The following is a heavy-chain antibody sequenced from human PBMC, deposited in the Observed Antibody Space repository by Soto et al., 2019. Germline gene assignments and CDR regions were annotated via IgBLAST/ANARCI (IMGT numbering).Heavy chain of an antibody. Sequence: PSETLSLTCTVSGGSISSSSYYWGWIRQPPGKGLEWIGSIYYSGSTYYNPSLKSRVTISVDTSKNQFSLKLTSVTAADTAVYYCPSRGYSSGWTFDYWGQGTLVTVSS. V-gene: IGHV4-39*01. D-gene: IGHD6-19*01. CDR2: IYYSGST. CDR3: PSRGYSSGWTFDY. CDR1: GGSISSSSYY. J-gene: IGHJ4*02.